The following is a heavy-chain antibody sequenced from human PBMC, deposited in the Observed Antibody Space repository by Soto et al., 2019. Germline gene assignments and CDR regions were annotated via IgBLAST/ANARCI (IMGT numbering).Heavy chain of an antibody. J-gene: IGHJ4*02. CDR3: ARDYGGSFDY. CDR2: IYYSGST. V-gene: IGHV4-59*01. CDR1: GGFLSSYY. Sequence: SETLSLTCTVSGGFLSSYYWSWIRQPPGKGLEWIGYIYYSGSTNYNPALKSRVTISVDTSKNQFSLKLSSVTAADTAVYYCARDYGGSFDYWGQGTLVPVSS. D-gene: IGHD2-15*01.